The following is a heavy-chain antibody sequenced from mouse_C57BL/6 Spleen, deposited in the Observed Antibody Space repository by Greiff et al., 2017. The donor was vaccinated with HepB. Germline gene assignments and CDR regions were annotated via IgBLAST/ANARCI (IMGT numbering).Heavy chain of an antibody. CDR1: GYTFTSYW. CDR3: ARRGGLYYGYDAWFAY. Sequence: QVQLQQPGAELVKPGASVKMSCKASGYTFTSYWITWVKQRPGQGLEWIGDIYPGSGSTNYNEKFKSKATLTVDTSSSTAYMQLSSLTSEDSAVYYCARRGGLYYGYDAWFAYWGQGTLVTVSA. D-gene: IGHD2-2*01. V-gene: IGHV1-55*01. J-gene: IGHJ3*01. CDR2: IYPGSGST.